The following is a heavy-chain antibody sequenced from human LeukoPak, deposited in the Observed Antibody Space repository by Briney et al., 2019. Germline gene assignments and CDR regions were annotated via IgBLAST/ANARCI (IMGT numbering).Heavy chain of an antibody. CDR3: ATMWYSSSWLNY. V-gene: IGHV3-9*01. D-gene: IGHD6-13*01. Sequence: PGGSLRLSCAASGFTFDDYGMHWVRQAPGKGLEWVSGISWNSGSIGYADSVKGRFTISRDNAKNSLYLQMNSLRAEDTALYYCATMWYSSSWLNYWGQGTLVTVSS. CDR1: GFTFDDYG. CDR2: ISWNSGSI. J-gene: IGHJ4*02.